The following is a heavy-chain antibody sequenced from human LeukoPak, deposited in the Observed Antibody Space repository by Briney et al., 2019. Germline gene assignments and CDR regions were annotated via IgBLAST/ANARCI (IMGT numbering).Heavy chain of an antibody. CDR1: GYTFTSYG. V-gene: IGHV1-18*01. CDR2: ISAYNGNT. J-gene: IGHJ4*02. CDR3: ARVRLGYCSSTSCYLFDY. D-gene: IGHD2-2*01. Sequence: ASVKVSCKASGYTFTSYGISWVRQAPGQGLEWMGWISAYNGNTNYAQKLQGRVTMTTDTSTSTAYMELRSLRSDDTAVYYCARVRLGYCSSTSCYLFDYWGQGTLVTVSS.